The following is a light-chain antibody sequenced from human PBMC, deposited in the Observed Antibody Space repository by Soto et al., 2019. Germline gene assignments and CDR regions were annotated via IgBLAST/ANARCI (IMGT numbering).Light chain of an antibody. CDR3: RSYTSSSTRV. CDR1: SSDVGGYNY. J-gene: IGLJ1*01. CDR2: DVS. V-gene: IGLV2-14*01. Sequence: QSALTQPASVSGSPGQSITISCTGTSSDVGGYNYVSWYQQHPGKAPKLMIYDVSNRPSGVSNRFSGSKSGNTASLTISGLQAEDEADYYCRSYTSSSTRVFGTGTKVPVL.